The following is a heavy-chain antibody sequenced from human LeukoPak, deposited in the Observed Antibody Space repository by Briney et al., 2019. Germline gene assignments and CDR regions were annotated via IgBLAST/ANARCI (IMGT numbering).Heavy chain of an antibody. Sequence: GGSLRLSCAASGFTFSCYAMSWVRQAPGKGLVWVSRINSDGSSTSYADSVKGRFTISRDNAKNTLYLQLNSPRVEDTAVYYCVGSLFGVSPWGQGTLVTVSS. J-gene: IGHJ4*02. CDR2: INSDGSST. CDR3: VGSLFGVSP. D-gene: IGHD3-3*01. V-gene: IGHV3-74*01. CDR1: GFTFSCYA.